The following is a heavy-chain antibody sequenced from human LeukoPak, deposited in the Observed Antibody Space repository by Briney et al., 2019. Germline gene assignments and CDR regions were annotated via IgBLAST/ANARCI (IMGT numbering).Heavy chain of an antibody. Sequence: TGGSLRLSCAASGFTFSTYGMRWVRQPPGKGLEWVAVIWYDGVNKYYADSVKGRFTISRDNSKDTLYLQMNSLRAEDTAVYYCVRPYGGSYYFDYWGQGTLVTVSS. CDR1: GFTFSTYG. V-gene: IGHV3-33*01. CDR3: VRPYGGSYYFDY. J-gene: IGHJ4*02. CDR2: IWYDGVNK. D-gene: IGHD4-23*01.